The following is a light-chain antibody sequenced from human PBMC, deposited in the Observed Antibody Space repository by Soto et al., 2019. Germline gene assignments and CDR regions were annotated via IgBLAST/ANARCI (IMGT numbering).Light chain of an antibody. CDR1: QSISTW. CDR2: DAS. V-gene: IGKV1-5*01. J-gene: IGKJ1*01. CDR3: QQYNGYGR. Sequence: IQMTQFPSSLSASVGDRVTITCRASQSISTWLAWYQQKPGKAPKLVIYDASTLQRGVPSRFSGSGSGTEFTLTISSLDPDDFATYYCQQYNGYGRFGQGTKVDIK.